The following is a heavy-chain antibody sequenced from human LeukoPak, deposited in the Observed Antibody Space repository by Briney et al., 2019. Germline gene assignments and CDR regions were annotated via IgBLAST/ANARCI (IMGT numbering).Heavy chain of an antibody. V-gene: IGHV4-31*03. CDR2: IYQSGSA. CDR1: GGSISFGGYY. J-gene: IGHJ4*02. CDR3: ARHNDGGGSSWYYRSHFDC. Sequence: TPSETLFLTCTVSGGSISFGGYYWSWIRQLPGKGLEWIGYIYQSGSAYYSPSLKSRVTISIDTSKNQFSLKLSSVTAADTAVYYCARHNDGGGSSWYYRSHFDCWGQGTLVTVSS. D-gene: IGHD6-13*01.